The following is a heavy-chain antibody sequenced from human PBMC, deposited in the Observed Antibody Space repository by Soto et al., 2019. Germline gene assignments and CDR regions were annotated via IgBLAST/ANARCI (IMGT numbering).Heavy chain of an antibody. Sequence: GGSLRLSCAASGFTFSNAWMNWVRQAPGKGLEWVGRIKSKTDGGTTDYAAPVKGRFTISRDDSKNTLYLQMNSLKTEDTAVYYCTTLVVGATIEDDAFDIWGQGTMVTVSS. D-gene: IGHD1-26*01. CDR3: TTLVVGATIEDDAFDI. CDR1: GFTFSNAW. J-gene: IGHJ3*02. CDR2: IKSKTDGGTT. V-gene: IGHV3-15*07.